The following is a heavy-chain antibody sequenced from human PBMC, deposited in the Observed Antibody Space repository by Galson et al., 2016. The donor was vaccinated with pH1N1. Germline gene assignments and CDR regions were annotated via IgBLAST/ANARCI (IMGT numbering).Heavy chain of an antibody. CDR3: ATRRGKDYSDRGCYLAY. Sequence: SVKVSCKASGGTFTFYAFTWVRQAPGQGLEWMGGTIPVFGAPTYAQKFQGRVTITTDDSTRTAYMELRSLRSEDTAAYYCATRRGKDYSDRGCYLAYWGQGTLVTVSS. CDR2: TIPVFGAP. J-gene: IGHJ4*02. V-gene: IGHV1-69*05. CDR1: GGTFTFYA. D-gene: IGHD3-22*01.